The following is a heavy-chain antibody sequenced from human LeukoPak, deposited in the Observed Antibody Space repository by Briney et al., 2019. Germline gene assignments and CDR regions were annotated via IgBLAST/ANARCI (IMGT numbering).Heavy chain of an antibody. CDR1: GGSISSSSYY. CDR2: IYYSGST. D-gene: IGHD6-6*01. CDR3: ARNGQLDPGYYYMDV. V-gene: IGHV4-39*01. Sequence: SETLSLTCTVSGGSISSSSYYWGWNRQPPGKGLEWIGSIYYSGSTYYNPSLKSRVTISVDTSKNQFSLKLSSVTAADTAVYYCARNGQLDPGYYYMDVWGKGTTVTVSS. J-gene: IGHJ6*03.